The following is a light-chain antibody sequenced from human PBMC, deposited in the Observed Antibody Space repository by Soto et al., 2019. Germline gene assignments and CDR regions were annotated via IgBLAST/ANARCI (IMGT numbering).Light chain of an antibody. Sequence: QSALTQPPSASGSPGQSVAISCTGTSSDVGGYNYVSWYQQHPGKAPKLMIYEVNKRPSGVPDRFSGSKSGNTASLTVSGLQAEDEADYYCISYTSNVSVVFGGGTKLTVL. J-gene: IGLJ2*01. CDR1: SSDVGGYNY. V-gene: IGLV2-8*01. CDR3: ISYTSNVSVV. CDR2: EVN.